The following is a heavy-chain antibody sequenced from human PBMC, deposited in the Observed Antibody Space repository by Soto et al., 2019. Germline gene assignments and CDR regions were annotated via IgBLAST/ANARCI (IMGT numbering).Heavy chain of an antibody. CDR3: ARVSRSSSSYGMDV. CDR1: GGTFSSYA. J-gene: IGHJ6*02. V-gene: IGHV1-69*06. CDR2: ITPTFGTA. D-gene: IGHD6-6*01. Sequence: SVKVSCKASGGTFSSYAISWVRQAPGQGLEWMGGITPTFGTANYAQKFQGRVTITADKSTSTAYTELSSLRSEDTAVYYCARVSRSSSSYGMDVWGQGTTVTVSS.